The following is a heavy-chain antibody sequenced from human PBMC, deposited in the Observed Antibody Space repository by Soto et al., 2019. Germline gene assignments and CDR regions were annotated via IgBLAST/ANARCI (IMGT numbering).Heavy chain of an antibody. V-gene: IGHV4-31*03. J-gene: IGHJ4*02. D-gene: IGHD2-15*01. CDR1: GGSISSGDYY. CDR2: IFYSGST. Sequence: QVQLQESGPGLVKPSQTLYLTCSVSGGSISSGDYYWSWVRQHPGKGLEWIGYIFYSGSTYYNPSLKSGVTISVDTSKNQFSLRLSSVTAADTAVYYCARGGSGDIVVVAAIDYWGQGPLVTVSS. CDR3: ARGGSGDIVVVAAIDY.